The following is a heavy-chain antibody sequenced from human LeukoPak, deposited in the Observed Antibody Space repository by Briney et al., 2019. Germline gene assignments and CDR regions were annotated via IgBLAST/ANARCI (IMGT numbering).Heavy chain of an antibody. CDR1: GYTFTSDG. J-gene: IGHJ6*03. Sequence: ASVTVSCTASGYTFTSDGISWVRQAPGQGLEWMGCISAYNGNTNYAQKLQGRVTITTDTSTSTAYMELRSLRSDDTAVYYCARSCTSCYFYYYYMDVWGKGTTVTVSS. V-gene: IGHV1-18*01. CDR2: ISAYNGNT. CDR3: ARSCTSCYFYYYYMDV. D-gene: IGHD2-2*01.